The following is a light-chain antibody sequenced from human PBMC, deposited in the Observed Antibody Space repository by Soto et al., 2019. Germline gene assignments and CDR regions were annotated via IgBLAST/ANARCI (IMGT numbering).Light chain of an antibody. J-gene: IGLJ1*01. CDR3: FSYTSSGTYV. V-gene: IGLV2-14*01. CDR2: EVS. CDR1: SSDVGNYKY. Sequence: QYALTPPASESGSPGQSITISCTGTSSDVGNYKYVSWYQQHPGKAPKLMIYEVSNRPSGVSNRFSGSKSGNTASLTISGLQAEDETDYYCFSYTSSGTYVCGTGTKVTVL.